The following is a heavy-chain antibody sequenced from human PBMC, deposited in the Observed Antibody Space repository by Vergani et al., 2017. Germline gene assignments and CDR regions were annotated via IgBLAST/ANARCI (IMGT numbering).Heavy chain of an antibody. Sequence: EVQVVQSGGGLVKPGGSLRLSCETSGFIFSDYNLNWVRQAPGSGLEWVASISGRSSYVNYAVSVKGRFTISRDNAKNSLFLQMNSFRAEDTAVYYCVREETFYDSVSDYLAGYFDHWGQGALVTVSS. CDR1: GFIFSDYN. J-gene: IGHJ4*02. CDR2: ISGRSSYV. CDR3: VREETFYDSVSDYLAGYFDH. D-gene: IGHD3-3*01. V-gene: IGHV3-21*02.